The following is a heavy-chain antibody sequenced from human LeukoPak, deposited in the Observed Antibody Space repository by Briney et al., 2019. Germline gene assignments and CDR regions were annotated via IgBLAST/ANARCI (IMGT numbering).Heavy chain of an antibody. CDR3: ATHHPVRALDY. CDR1: GGSISSSSYY. CDR2: IYYSGST. Sequence: PSETLSLTCTVSGGSISSSSYYWGWIRQPPWKGLEWIGSIYYSGSTYYNPSLKSRVTISVDTSKNQFSLKLSSVTAADTAVYYGATHHPVRALDYWGQGTLVTVSS. D-gene: IGHD1-14*01. V-gene: IGHV4-39*01. J-gene: IGHJ4*02.